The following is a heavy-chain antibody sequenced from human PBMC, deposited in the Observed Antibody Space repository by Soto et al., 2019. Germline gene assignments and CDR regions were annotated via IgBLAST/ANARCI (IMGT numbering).Heavy chain of an antibody. CDR2: IGTAGDT. CDR3: ARSYCSRTSCFLFDY. J-gene: IGHJ4*02. CDR1: GFTFSSYD. D-gene: IGHD2-2*01. Sequence: EVQLVESGGGLVQPGGSLRLSCAASGFTFSSYDMHWVRQATGKGLEWVSAIGTAGDTYYPGSVKGRFTISRENAKNSVYLQMNSLRAGDTAVYYCARSYCSRTSCFLFDYWGQGTLVTVSS. V-gene: IGHV3-13*01.